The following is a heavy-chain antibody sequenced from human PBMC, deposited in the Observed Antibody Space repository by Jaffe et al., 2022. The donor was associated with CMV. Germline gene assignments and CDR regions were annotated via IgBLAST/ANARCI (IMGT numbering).Heavy chain of an antibody. CDR2: IIPIFGTA. Sequence: QVQLVQSGAEVKKPGSSVKVSCKASGGTFSSYAISWVRQAPGQGLEWMGGIIPIFGTANYAQKFQGRVTITADESTSTAYMELSSLRSEDTAVYYCARVEPPLELSEYNWFDPWGQGTLVTVSS. V-gene: IGHV1-69*01. D-gene: IGHD1-7*01. CDR3: ARVEPPLELSEYNWFDP. J-gene: IGHJ5*02. CDR1: GGTFSSYA.